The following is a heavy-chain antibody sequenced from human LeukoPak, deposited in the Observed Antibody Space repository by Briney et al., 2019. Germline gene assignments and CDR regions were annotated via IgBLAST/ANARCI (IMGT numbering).Heavy chain of an antibody. V-gene: IGHV3-23*01. Sequence: GGSLRLSCATSGFTFSSYAMSWVRQAPGKGLEWVSGISDSGGRIYYADSVKGRFTISRDNSKNTLYLQMNSLRAEDTAVYYCAMGWYNGYWGQGTLVTVSS. CDR1: GFTFSSYA. D-gene: IGHD6-19*01. J-gene: IGHJ4*02. CDR2: ISDSGGRI. CDR3: AMGWYNGY.